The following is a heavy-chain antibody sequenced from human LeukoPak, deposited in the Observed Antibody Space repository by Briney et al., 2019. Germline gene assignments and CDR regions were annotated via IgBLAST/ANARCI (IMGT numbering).Heavy chain of an antibody. CDR2: INGGDGDT. CDR3: ARGHSSSWYEGDY. CDR1: GYTFTTYA. D-gene: IGHD6-13*01. Sequence: ASVKVSCKASGYTFTTYAIHWVRQAPGQRPDWMGWINGGDGDTRYSQNFQDRVTITRDTSATTAYMELSSLRSEDTAVYYCARGHSSSWYEGDYWGQGTLVTVSS. V-gene: IGHV1-3*01. J-gene: IGHJ4*02.